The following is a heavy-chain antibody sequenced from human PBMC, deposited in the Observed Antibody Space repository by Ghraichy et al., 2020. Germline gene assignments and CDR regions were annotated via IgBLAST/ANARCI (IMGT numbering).Heavy chain of an antibody. Sequence: SETLSLTCTVSGGSISSSSNYWGWIRQPPGKGLEWIGYIYYSGSTNYNPSLKSRVTISVDTSKNQFSLKLSSVTAADTAVYYCARLSRAFDIWGQGTMVTVSS. CDR1: GGSISSSSNY. J-gene: IGHJ3*02. CDR3: ARLSRAFDI. CDR2: IYYSGST. V-gene: IGHV4-61*05.